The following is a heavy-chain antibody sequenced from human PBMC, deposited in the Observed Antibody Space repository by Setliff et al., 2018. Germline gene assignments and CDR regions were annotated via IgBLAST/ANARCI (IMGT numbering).Heavy chain of an antibody. J-gene: IGHJ4*02. V-gene: IGHV3-30*02. CDR3: ATDGVQNYNLDY. Sequence: RLSCAASGFTSGNKDIHWVRQAPGKGLEWVALIRYDGRSEYADSVKGRFSMSRDNSKNTLYLQMNSLRTEDTAVYYCATDGVQNYNLDYWGQGTLVTVSS. CDR1: GFTSGNKD. D-gene: IGHD1-1*01. CDR2: IRYDGRSE.